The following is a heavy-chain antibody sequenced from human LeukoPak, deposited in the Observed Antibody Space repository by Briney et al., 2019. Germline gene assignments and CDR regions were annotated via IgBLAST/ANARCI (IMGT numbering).Heavy chain of an antibody. V-gene: IGHV3-21*01. CDR1: GFTFSSYS. D-gene: IGHD5-18*01. Sequence: KPGGSLRLSCAASGFTFSSYSMNWVRQAPGKGLEWVSSISSSSSYIYYADSVKDRFTISRDNAKNSLYLQMNSLRAEDTAVYYCARDRGYSYGYGFDYWGQGTLVTVSS. CDR3: ARDRGYSYGYGFDY. J-gene: IGHJ4*02. CDR2: ISSSSSYI.